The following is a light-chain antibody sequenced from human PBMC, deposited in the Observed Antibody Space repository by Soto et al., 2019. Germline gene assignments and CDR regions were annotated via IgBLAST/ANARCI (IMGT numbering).Light chain of an antibody. CDR2: GAS. V-gene: IGKV3-15*01. CDR3: QQYNNWPLT. Sequence: EIVMTQSPATLSVSPGERATLSCRASQSVSSNLAWYQQKPGQGPRLVIYGASTRATGIPARFSGSGSGTEFTLTISSLQSEDFAVYNCQQYNNWPLTFGQGTRLEIK. J-gene: IGKJ5*01. CDR1: QSVSSN.